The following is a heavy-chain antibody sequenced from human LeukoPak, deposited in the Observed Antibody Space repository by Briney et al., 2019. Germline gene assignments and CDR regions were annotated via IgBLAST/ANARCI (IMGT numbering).Heavy chain of an antibody. J-gene: IGHJ6*02. CDR1: GFTFSSYS. CDR2: ISSSSSYI. Sequence: AESLRLSCAASGFTFSSYSMNWVRQAPGKGLQWVSSISSSSSYIYYADSVKGRFTISRDNAKNSLYLQMNSLRAEDTAVYYCASSRIAAASYGMDVWGQGTTVTVSS. D-gene: IGHD6-13*01. CDR3: ASSRIAAASYGMDV. V-gene: IGHV3-21*01.